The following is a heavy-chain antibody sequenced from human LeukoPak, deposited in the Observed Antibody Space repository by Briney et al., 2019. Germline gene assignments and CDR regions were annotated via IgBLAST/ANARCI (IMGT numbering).Heavy chain of an antibody. CDR2: IYPGDSVT. CDR3: ARHGYYDFWSGQNWFDP. D-gene: IGHD3-3*01. V-gene: IGHV5-51*01. CDR1: GYSFSSFW. J-gene: IGHJ5*02. Sequence: GESLKISCKASGYSFSSFWIAWVRQMPGKGLEWMVIIYPGDSVTRYSPSFQGQVTISADKSITTAYLQWSSLKASDTAIYYCARHGYYDFWSGQNWFDPWGQGTLVTVSS.